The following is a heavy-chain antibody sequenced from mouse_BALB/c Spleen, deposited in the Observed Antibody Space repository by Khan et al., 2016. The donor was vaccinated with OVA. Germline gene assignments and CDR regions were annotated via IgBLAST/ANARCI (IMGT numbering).Heavy chain of an antibody. V-gene: IGHV1S136*01. CDR3: ARESSNGDCSLAY. D-gene: IGHD4-1*01. CDR2: INTDNGGL. J-gene: IGHJ3*01. CDR1: GYTFTNYF. Sequence: VQLLQSGPDLVKPGASVKMSCKASGYTFTNYFMHWVKQKPGQGYEWIGCINTDNGGLRYNEKFKGKATLTSDTSSSTAYMELSSLTSEDTAVLYYARESSNGDCSLAYWGRGTLVTVST.